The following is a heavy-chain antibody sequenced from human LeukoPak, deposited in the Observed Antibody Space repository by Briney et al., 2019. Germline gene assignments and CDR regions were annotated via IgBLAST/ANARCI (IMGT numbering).Heavy chain of an antibody. CDR2: INPNSGGT. V-gene: IGHV1-2*02. Sequence: ASVKVSCKASGYTFTVYYMHWVRQAPGQGLEWMGWINPNSGGTSYTQKFQGRVTVTRETSINTAYMELSRLRSDDTAVYYCAREGGGYNYAFRYWGQGTLVTVSS. CDR3: AREGGGYNYAFRY. J-gene: IGHJ4*02. D-gene: IGHD5-18*01. CDR1: GYTFTVYY.